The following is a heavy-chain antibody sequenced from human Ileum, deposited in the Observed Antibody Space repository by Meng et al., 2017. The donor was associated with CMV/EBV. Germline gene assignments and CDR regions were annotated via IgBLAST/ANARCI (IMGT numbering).Heavy chain of an antibody. Sequence: GGSLRLSCAASGFTFSSCWMEWVRQAPGKGLVWVSRISHDARTTIYADSVKGRFTISRDNAKNTLYLQMNSLRAEDTAVYYCAKDYDFWSGYYPLSLRYYGMDVWGQGTTVTVSS. D-gene: IGHD3-3*01. CDR3: AKDYDFWSGYYPLSLRYYGMDV. CDR1: GFTFSSCW. J-gene: IGHJ6*02. V-gene: IGHV3-74*01. CDR2: ISHDARTT.